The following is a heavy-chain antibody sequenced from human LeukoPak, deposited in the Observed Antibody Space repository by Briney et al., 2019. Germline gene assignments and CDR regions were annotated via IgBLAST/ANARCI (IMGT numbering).Heavy chain of an antibody. D-gene: IGHD3-22*01. CDR3: AKATDSTGYYFQDY. J-gene: IGHJ4*02. CDR2: MSYDGSNK. CDR1: GFTFSSSG. V-gene: IGHV3-30*18. Sequence: GGSLRLSCAASGFTFSSSGMHWVRQAPGKGLEWVAGMSYDGSNKYYADSLKDRFTISRDNSKNTLYLQMNSPRAEDTAVYYCAKATDSTGYYFQDYWGQGTLVTVSS.